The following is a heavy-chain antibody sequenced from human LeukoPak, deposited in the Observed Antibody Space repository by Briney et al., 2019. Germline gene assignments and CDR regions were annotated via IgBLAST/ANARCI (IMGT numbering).Heavy chain of an antibody. CDR3: ARGPVAAADRGNWFDP. V-gene: IGHV4-4*07. D-gene: IGHD6-13*01. CDR2: IYTSGST. J-gene: IGHJ5*02. Sequence: SETLSLTCTVSGGSISSYYWSWIRQPAGKGLEWIGRIYTSGSTNYNPSLKSRVTMSVDTSKNQFSLKLSSVTAADTAVYYCARGPVAAADRGNWFDPWGQGTLVTVSS. CDR1: GGSISSYY.